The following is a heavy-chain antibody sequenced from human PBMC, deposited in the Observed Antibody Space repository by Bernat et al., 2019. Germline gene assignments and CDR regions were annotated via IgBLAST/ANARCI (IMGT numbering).Heavy chain of an antibody. CDR3: AKDGHYYDSSGSGQRFDY. Sequence: LVESGGGVVQPGRSLRLSCAASGFTFSSYGMHWVRQAPGKGLEWVAVISYDGSNKYYADSVKGRFTISRDNSKNTLYLQMNSLRAEDTAVYYCAKDGHYYDSSGSGQRFDYWGQGTLVTVSS. CDR2: ISYDGSNK. CDR1: GFTFSSYG. V-gene: IGHV3-30*18. D-gene: IGHD3-22*01. J-gene: IGHJ4*02.